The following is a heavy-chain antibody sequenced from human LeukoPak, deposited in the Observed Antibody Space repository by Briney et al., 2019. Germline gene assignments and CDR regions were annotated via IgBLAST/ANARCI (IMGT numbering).Heavy chain of an antibody. CDR2: IRYDGSNK. J-gene: IGHJ3*01. CDR3: ARTQKNLKTVLDAFDL. Sequence: GGSLRLSCAASGFTFSSYGMHWVRQAPGKGLEWVAFIRYDGSNKYYADSVKGRFTISRDNSEDTLYLQMDSLTAADTAVYFCARTQKNLKTVLDAFDLWGQGTMVSVSS. V-gene: IGHV3-30*02. D-gene: IGHD4-17*01. CDR1: GFTFSSYG.